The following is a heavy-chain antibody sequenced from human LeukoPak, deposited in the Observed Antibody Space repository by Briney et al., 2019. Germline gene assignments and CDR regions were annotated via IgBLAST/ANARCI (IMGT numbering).Heavy chain of an antibody. J-gene: IGHJ4*02. Sequence: ASVKVSCKASGYTFTIYGISWVRQAPGQGLEWMGWISAYNGNTNYAQKLQGRVTMTTDTSTSTAYMELRSLRSDDTAVYYCATGKYYDILTGYYEDLRYWGQGTLVTVSS. D-gene: IGHD3-9*01. CDR1: GYTFTIYG. CDR2: ISAYNGNT. CDR3: ATGKYYDILTGYYEDLRY. V-gene: IGHV1-18*01.